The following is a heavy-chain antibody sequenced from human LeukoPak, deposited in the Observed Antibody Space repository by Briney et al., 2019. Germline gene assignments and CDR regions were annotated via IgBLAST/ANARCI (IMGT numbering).Heavy chain of an antibody. D-gene: IGHD6-13*01. V-gene: IGHV4-59*01. J-gene: IGHJ4*02. CDR2: IYYSGST. CDR3: ARGVYIAAAQYGY. CDR1: GGSISSYY. Sequence: SSETLSLTCTVSGGSISSYYWSWIRQPPGKGLERIGYIYYSGSTNYNPSLKSRVPISVDTSKNQFSLKLSSVTAADTAVYYCARGVYIAAAQYGYWGQGTLVTVSS.